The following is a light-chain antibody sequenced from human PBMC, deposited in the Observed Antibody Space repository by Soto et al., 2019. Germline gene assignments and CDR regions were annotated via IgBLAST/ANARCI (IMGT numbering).Light chain of an antibody. CDR2: DAS. CDR3: EQRSNWRIT. J-gene: IGKJ5*01. CDR1: QSVSSY. Sequence: EIGLTESPSTLSLSPGERATLSCRASQSVSSYLAWYQQKPGQAPRLLIYDASNRATGIPPRFSGSGSGTDFTHTISSLEPEDVAVYYCEQRSNWRITFGQGTRLEIK. V-gene: IGKV3-11*01.